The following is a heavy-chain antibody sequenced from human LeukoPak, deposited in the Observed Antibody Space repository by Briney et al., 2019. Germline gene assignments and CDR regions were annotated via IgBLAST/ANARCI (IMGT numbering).Heavy chain of an antibody. CDR2: IRYDGSNK. Sequence: TGGSLRLSCAASGFTFSSYGMHWVRQAPGKGLEWVAFIRYDGSNKYYADSVKGRFTISRDNSKNTLYLQMNSLRAEDTAVYYCAKDGTRAAIGTIDYWGQGTLVTVSS. CDR1: GFTFSSYG. J-gene: IGHJ4*02. CDR3: AKDGTRAAIGTIDY. D-gene: IGHD2-2*02. V-gene: IGHV3-30*02.